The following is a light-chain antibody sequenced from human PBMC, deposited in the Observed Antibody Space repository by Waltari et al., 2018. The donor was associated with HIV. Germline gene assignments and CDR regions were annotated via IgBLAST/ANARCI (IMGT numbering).Light chain of an antibody. CDR1: QGVRND. CDR3: LQHNSYPLIT. Sequence: DIQMTQSPSSLSASVGDSVTITCRASQGVRNDLGWFQLRPGEAPKRLIYAASSLQSGVPSRFSGSGSETEFTLTISSLQPEDSATYYCLQHNSYPLITFGQGTRLEI. V-gene: IGKV1-17*01. J-gene: IGKJ5*01. CDR2: AAS.